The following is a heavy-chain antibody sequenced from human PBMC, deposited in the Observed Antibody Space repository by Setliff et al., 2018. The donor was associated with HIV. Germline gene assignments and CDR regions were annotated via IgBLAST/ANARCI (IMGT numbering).Heavy chain of an antibody. V-gene: IGHV1-46*01. J-gene: IGHJ4*02. Sequence: ASVKVSCKASGYSFSSYGVSWVRQAPGQGLEWVGIMKPSGDNTDYAQKFQDRVIMTRDTSTSTVYMELSSLTSEDTAIYYCARDPYYRNYFDSWGQGTLVTVSS. D-gene: IGHD3-22*01. CDR1: GYSFSSYG. CDR3: ARDPYYRNYFDS. CDR2: MKPSGDNT.